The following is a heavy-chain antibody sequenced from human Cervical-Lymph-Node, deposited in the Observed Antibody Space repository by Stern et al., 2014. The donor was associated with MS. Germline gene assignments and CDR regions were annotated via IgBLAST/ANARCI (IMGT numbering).Heavy chain of an antibody. Sequence: VQLVESGPGLVKPSETLSLTCTVSGGSISSYYWSWIRQPPGKGLEWIGYIYYSGSTNYNPSLKSRVTLSVDTSKNQFLLNLSSVTAADTAVYYCARRTPYSNYAWYFDLWGRGTLVTVSS. CDR3: ARRTPYSNYAWYFDL. J-gene: IGHJ2*01. CDR1: GGSISSYY. D-gene: IGHD4-11*01. CDR2: IYYSGST. V-gene: IGHV4-59*08.